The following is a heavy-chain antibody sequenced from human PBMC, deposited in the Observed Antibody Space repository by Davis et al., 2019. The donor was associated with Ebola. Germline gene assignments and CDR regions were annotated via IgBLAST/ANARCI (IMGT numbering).Heavy chain of an antibody. CDR1: GYTFKNYA. J-gene: IGHJ3*02. Sequence: AASVKVSCKASGYTFKNYAISWVRQAPGQGLEWMGWISAYYGNTAYAQILQGRVTMTTDTSTGTTYMELRSLRSDDTAVYFCARTSIVGTTTTASDIWGQGTRVTVSS. CDR2: ISAYYGNT. CDR3: ARTSIVGTTTTASDI. D-gene: IGHD1-26*01. V-gene: IGHV1-18*01.